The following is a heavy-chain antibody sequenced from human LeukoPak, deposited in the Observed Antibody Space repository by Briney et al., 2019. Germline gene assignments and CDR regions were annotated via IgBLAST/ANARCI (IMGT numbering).Heavy chain of an antibody. CDR2: IYTSGST. D-gene: IGHD3-3*01. J-gene: IGHJ4*02. Sequence: SQTLSLTCTVSGGSISSGSYYWSWIRQPAGKGLEWIGRIYTSGSTNYNPSLKSRVAISVDTSKNQFSLKLSSVTAADTAVYYCARGFYDFWSGWYYFDYWGQGTLVTVSS. CDR3: ARGFYDFWSGWYYFDY. V-gene: IGHV4-61*02. CDR1: GGSISSGSYY.